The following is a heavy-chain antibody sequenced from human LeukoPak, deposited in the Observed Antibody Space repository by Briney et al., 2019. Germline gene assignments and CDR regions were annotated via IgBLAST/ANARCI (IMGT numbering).Heavy chain of an antibody. Sequence: SQTLSLICTVSGGSISSGGYYWSWIRQHPGRGLEWNGYIYYSGSTYYNPSLKSRVTISVDTSKNQFSLKLSSVTAADTAVYYCARGATGVFDYWGQGTLVTVSS. CDR3: ARGATGVFDY. J-gene: IGHJ4*02. CDR2: IYYSGST. V-gene: IGHV4-31*03. D-gene: IGHD1-14*01. CDR1: GGSISSGGYY.